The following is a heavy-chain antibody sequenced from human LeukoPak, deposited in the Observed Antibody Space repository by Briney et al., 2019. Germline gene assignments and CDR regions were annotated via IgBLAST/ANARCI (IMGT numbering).Heavy chain of an antibody. CDR1: GGSISSGDYY. Sequence: SQTLSLTCTVSGGSISSGDYYWSWIRQPPGKGLEWIGYIYYSGSTYYNPSLKSRVTISVDTSKNQFSLKLSSVTAADTAVYYCARVLRSRVTMIVVVYDAFDIWGQGTMVTVSS. CDR3: ARVLRSRVTMIVVVYDAFDI. CDR2: IYYSGST. V-gene: IGHV4-30-4*01. J-gene: IGHJ3*02. D-gene: IGHD3-22*01.